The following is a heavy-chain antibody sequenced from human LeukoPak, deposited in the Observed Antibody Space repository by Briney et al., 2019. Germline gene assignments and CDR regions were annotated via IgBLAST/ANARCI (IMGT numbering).Heavy chain of an antibody. D-gene: IGHD1-14*01. CDR3: ASWRTGDYFDY. V-gene: IGHV3-23*01. CDR1: GFTFSSYA. Sequence: PGGSLRLSCAASGFTFSSYAMNWVRQAPGKGLEWVSVISGTGGRTYYADSVKGRFTISRDNSKNTLYLQMNSLRAEDTAVYYCASWRTGDYFDYWGQGTLVTVSS. J-gene: IGHJ4*02. CDR2: ISGTGGRT.